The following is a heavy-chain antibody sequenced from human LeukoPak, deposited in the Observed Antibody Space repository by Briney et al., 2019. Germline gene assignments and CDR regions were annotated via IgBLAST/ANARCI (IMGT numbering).Heavy chain of an antibody. CDR1: GYTFTVYY. CDR3: ATLGDSYGDPFFDY. J-gene: IGHJ4*02. Sequence: ASVKVSCKASGYTFTVYYMHWVRQAPGQGLEWMGWINPNSGGTNYAQKFQGRVTMTRDTSISTAYMELSRLRSDDTAVYYCATLGDSYGDPFFDYWGQGTLVTVSS. V-gene: IGHV1-2*02. D-gene: IGHD5-18*01. CDR2: INPNSGGT.